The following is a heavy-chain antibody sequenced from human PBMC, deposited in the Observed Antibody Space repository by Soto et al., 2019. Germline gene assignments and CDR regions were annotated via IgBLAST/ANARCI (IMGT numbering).Heavy chain of an antibody. CDR3: ARGRVVVVAATREINWFDP. Sequence: QVQLQQWGAGLLKPSETLSLTCAVYGGSFSGYYWSWIRQPPGQGLVWIGEINHSGRTNYNPSLMSRVTISVDPSKIQFSLKLSSVTAADTAVYCCARGRVVVVAATREINWFDPWGQGTLVTVSS. V-gene: IGHV4-34*01. CDR2: INHSGRT. D-gene: IGHD2-15*01. CDR1: GGSFSGYY. J-gene: IGHJ5*02.